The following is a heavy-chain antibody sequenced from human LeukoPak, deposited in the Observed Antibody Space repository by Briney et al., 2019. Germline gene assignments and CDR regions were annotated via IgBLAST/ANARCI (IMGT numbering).Heavy chain of an antibody. V-gene: IGHV4-4*07. J-gene: IGHJ4*02. CDR1: GGSLISYY. CDR3: ARVSPTVGATSARGWYYFDY. D-gene: IGHD1-26*01. Sequence: SETLSLTCTVSGGSLISYYWSWIRQPAGKGLEWIGRIYTSGSTNYNPSLKSRVTMSVDTSKNQFSLKLSSVTAADTAVYYCARVSPTVGATSARGWYYFDYWGQGTLVTVSS. CDR2: IYTSGST.